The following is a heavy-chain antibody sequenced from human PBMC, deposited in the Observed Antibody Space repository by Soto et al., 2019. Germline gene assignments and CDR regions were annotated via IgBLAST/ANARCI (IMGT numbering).Heavy chain of an antibody. CDR1: GGNPSNSA. D-gene: IGHD6-19*01. V-gene: IGHV1-69*13. CDR3: AGGRIVVAGSSAYYSMDV. J-gene: IGHJ6*02. CDR2: IIPVFGII. Sequence: SVKVSCKASGGNPSNSAISWVRQAPGQGLEWMGGIIPVFGIISHAQNFQGRVTITADESTSTAYMELSSLRSEDTAVYFCAGGRIVVAGSSAYYSMDVWGQGTTVTVSS.